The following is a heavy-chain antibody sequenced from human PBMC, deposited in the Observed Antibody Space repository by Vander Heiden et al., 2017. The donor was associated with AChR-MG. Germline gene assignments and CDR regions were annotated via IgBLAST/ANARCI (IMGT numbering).Heavy chain of an antibody. CDR1: GYTSTGYY. D-gene: IGHD3-16*01. CDR2: INPNSGGT. Sequence: QAQLVQSGAEVPKPGASVQVSCKASGYTSTGYYMHWVRQDHGQGLEWKGWINPNSGGTNYAQKFQGRVTMTRDTSISTAYMELGRLRSDDTAVYYCARAQFGPSGDYWGQGTLVTVSS. J-gene: IGHJ4*02. V-gene: IGHV1-2*02. CDR3: ARAQFGPSGDY.